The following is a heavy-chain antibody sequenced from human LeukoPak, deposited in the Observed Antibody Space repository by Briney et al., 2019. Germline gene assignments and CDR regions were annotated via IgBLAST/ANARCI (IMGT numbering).Heavy chain of an antibody. CDR1: GYTFTSYG. CDR3: ARDPSKTTYYYDSSGYGY. CDR2: ISAYNGNT. D-gene: IGHD3-22*01. V-gene: IGHV1-18*01. Sequence: ASVKVSCKASGYTFTSYGISWVRQAPGQGLEWMGWISAYNGNTNYAQKLQGRVTMTTDTSTSTAYMELRSLRSDDTAVYYCARDPSKTTYYYDSSGYGYWGQGTLVTVSS. J-gene: IGHJ4*02.